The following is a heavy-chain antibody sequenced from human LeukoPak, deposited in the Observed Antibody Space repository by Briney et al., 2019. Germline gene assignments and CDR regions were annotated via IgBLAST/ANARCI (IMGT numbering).Heavy chain of an antibody. J-gene: IGHJ6*02. CDR1: GGSISSGSYY. V-gene: IGHV4-61*02. D-gene: IGHD6-13*01. CDR2: IYTSGST. Sequence: SQTLSLTCTVSGGSISSGSYYWTWIRQPAGKGLEWIGRIYTSGSTNYNPSLKSRVTISVDTSKNQFSLKLSSVTAADTAVYYCARGGAASYYYYYGVDVWGQGTTVTVSS. CDR3: ARGGAASYYYYYGVDV.